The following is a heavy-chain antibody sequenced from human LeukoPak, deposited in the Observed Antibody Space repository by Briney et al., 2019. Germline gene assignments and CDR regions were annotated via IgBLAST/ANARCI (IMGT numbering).Heavy chain of an antibody. CDR3: ARDFGFGSA. V-gene: IGHV4-4*07. D-gene: IGHD6-19*01. Sequence: SETLSLTCTVSGGSISSSYWSWIRQPAGKGLEWIGRIFTSGTTEYNPSLKSRVTMSVDTSTNQFSLKLTSVTAADTAVYYCARDFGFGSAWGQGALVTVSS. CDR1: GGSISSSY. CDR2: IFTSGTT. J-gene: IGHJ5*02.